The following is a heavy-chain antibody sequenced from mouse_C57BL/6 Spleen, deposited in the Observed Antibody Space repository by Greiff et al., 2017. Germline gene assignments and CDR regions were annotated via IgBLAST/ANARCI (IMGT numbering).Heavy chain of an antibody. Sequence: VQVVESGPGLVQPSQSLSITCTVSGFSLTSYGVHWVRQSPGKGLEWLGVIWSGGSTDYNAAFISRLSISKDNSKSQVFFKMNSLQADDTAIYYCARPYDGYSYYYAMDYWGQGTSVTVSS. D-gene: IGHD2-3*01. CDR1: GFSLTSYG. J-gene: IGHJ4*01. CDR3: ARPYDGYSYYYAMDY. V-gene: IGHV2-2*01. CDR2: IWSGGST.